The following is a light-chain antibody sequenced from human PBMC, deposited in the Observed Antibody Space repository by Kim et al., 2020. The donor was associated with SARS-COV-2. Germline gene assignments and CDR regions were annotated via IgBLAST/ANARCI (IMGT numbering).Light chain of an antibody. CDR1: QSISSY. Sequence: ASVGDRVTITCRASQSISSYLNWDQQKPGKAPKLLIYAASSLQSGVPSRFSGSGSGTDFTLTISSLQPEDFATYYCQQSYSTPITFGQGTRLEIK. V-gene: IGKV1-39*01. CDR2: AAS. J-gene: IGKJ5*01. CDR3: QQSYSTPIT.